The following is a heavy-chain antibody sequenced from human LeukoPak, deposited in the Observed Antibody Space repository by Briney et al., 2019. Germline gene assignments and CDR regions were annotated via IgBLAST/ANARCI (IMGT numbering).Heavy chain of an antibody. V-gene: IGHV4-61*02. CDR2: IYTSGST. CDR1: GGSLSSGSYY. J-gene: IGHJ6*03. D-gene: IGHD6-19*01. Sequence: SQTLSLTCTVSGGSLSSGSYYWSWIRQPAGKGLEWIGRIYTSGSTNYNPSLKSRVTISVDTSKNQFSLKLSSVTAADTAVYYCASYGSGWYSDYYYYMDVWGKGTTVTVSS. CDR3: ASYGSGWYSDYYYYMDV.